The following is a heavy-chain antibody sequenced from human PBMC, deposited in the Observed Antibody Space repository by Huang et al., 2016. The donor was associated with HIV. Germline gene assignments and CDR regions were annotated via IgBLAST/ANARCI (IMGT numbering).Heavy chain of an antibody. CDR1: GGSFSGCY. J-gene: IGHJ6*03. CDR2: INHSEST. V-gene: IGHV4-34*01. CDR3: ARGQGGYYYYYMDV. Sequence: QVQLQQWGAGLLRPSETLSLTCAVYGGSFSGCYGTWIRQPPGKGLEWIGEINHSESTNYNPSLKSRVTISVDTSRNQFSLTLTSVTAADTAVYYCARGQGGYYYYYMDVWGKGTTVTVSS.